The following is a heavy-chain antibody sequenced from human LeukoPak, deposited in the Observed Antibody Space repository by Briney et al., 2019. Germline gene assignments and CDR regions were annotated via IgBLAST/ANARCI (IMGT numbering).Heavy chain of an antibody. J-gene: IGHJ3*02. Sequence: SETLSLTCTVSGGSISGFYWSWIRQPPGKRLEWIGYIHYSGSTTCNPSLRSRVTISVDMSKNQISLKLNSVTAADTAVYHCASPSGGRYRDDALDIWGQGTMVTVSS. D-gene: IGHD3-10*01. CDR2: IHYSGST. CDR3: ASPSGGRYRDDALDI. CDR1: GGSISGFY. V-gene: IGHV4-59*01.